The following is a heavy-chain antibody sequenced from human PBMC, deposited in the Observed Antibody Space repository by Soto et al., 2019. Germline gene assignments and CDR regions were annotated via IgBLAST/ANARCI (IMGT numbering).Heavy chain of an antibody. V-gene: IGHV1-69*13. Sequence: SVKVSCKASGGTFYTYTFSWVRQAPGQGLEWMGSITPIYPTTNYAEKFQGRLTVTADGSTNTAYMELNSLTSEDTAVYYCARIPRYSFPTSDDLDSWGQGTLVTVS. J-gene: IGHJ4*02. CDR2: ITPIYPTT. CDR3: ARIPRYSFPTSDDLDS. CDR1: GGTFYTYT. D-gene: IGHD5-18*01.